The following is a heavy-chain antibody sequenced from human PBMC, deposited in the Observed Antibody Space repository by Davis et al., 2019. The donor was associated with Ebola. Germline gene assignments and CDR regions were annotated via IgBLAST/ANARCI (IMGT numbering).Heavy chain of an antibody. V-gene: IGHV1-46*01. CDR2: INPSGGST. CDR3: ARARTILLWFGELSD. D-gene: IGHD3-10*01. Sequence: AASVKVSCKASGYTFTSYYMHWVRQAPGQGLEWMGIINPSGGSTSYAQKFQGRVTMTRDTSTSTAYMELRSLRSDDTAVYYCARARTILLWFGELSDWGQGTLVTVSS. J-gene: IGHJ4*02. CDR1: GYTFTSYY.